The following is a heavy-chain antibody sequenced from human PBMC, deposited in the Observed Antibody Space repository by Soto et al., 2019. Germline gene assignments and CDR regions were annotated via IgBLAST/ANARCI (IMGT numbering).Heavy chain of an antibody. D-gene: IGHD2-15*01. CDR1: GGTFSSYA. V-gene: IGHV1-69*01. J-gene: IGHJ4*02. CDR2: IIPIFGTA. CDR3: AGGGGGDCSGGSCYSDY. Sequence: QVQLVQSGAEVKKPGSSVKVSCKASGGTFSSYAISWVRQAPGQGLEWMGGIIPIFGTANYAQKFQGRVTITADESTSTASWERGRVGLEDTAVYYWAGGGGGDCSGGSCYSDYWGQGTLVTVSS.